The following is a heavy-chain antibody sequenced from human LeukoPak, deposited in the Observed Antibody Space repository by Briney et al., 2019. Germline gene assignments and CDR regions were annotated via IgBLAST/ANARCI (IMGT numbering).Heavy chain of an antibody. CDR3: AREANWGFGVGAFDI. D-gene: IGHD7-27*01. CDR1: GFTVSSNY. CDR2: IYSGGST. J-gene: IGHJ3*02. Sequence: GGSLRLSCAASGFTVSSNYMSWVRQAPGKGLEWVLVIYSGGSTYYADSVKGRFTISRDNSKNTLYLQMNSLRAEDTAVYYCAREANWGFGVGAFDIWGQGTMVTVSS. V-gene: IGHV3-66*01.